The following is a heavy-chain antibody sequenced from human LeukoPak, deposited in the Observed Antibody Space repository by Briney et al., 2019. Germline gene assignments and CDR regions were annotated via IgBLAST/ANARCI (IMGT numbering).Heavy chain of an antibody. V-gene: IGHV3-48*03. CDR1: GFTFSIYE. CDR2: ISSSGSTI. D-gene: IGHD2-2*01. Sequence: PGGSLRLSCAASGFTFSIYEMNWVRQAPGKGLEWVSYISSSGSTIYYADSVKGRFTISRDNAKNSLYLQMNSLRAEDTAVYYCARDDGYCSSTSCFSNFDYWGQGTLVTVSS. J-gene: IGHJ4*02. CDR3: ARDDGYCSSTSCFSNFDY.